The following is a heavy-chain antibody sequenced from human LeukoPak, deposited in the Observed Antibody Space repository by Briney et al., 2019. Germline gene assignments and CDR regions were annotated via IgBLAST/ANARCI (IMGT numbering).Heavy chain of an antibody. CDR1: GYTFTSYY. V-gene: IGHV1-2*02. D-gene: IGHD3-10*01. CDR3: ARDADGSGSYYTARSYYYYMDV. Sequence: ASVKVSCKASGYTFTSYYMHWVRQAPGQGLEWMGWINPNSGGTNYAQKFQGRVTMTRDTSISTAYMELSRLRSDDTAVYYCARDADGSGSYYTARSYYYYMDVWGKGTTVTISS. CDR2: INPNSGGT. J-gene: IGHJ6*03.